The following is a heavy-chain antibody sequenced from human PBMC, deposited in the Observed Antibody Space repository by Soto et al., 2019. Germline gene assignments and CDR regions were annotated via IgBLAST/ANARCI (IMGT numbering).Heavy chain of an antibody. CDR1: GGSISSYY. CDR3: ASPPGFCRGGSGHDS. CDR2: IYYSGST. V-gene: IGHV4-59*08. D-gene: IGHD2-15*01. J-gene: IGHJ4*02. Sequence: PSETLSLTCTVSGGSISSYYWSWIRQPPGKGLEWIGYIYYSGSTNYNPSLKSRVTISVDTSKNQFSLKLSSVTAADTAVYYCASPPGFCRGGSGHDSWGQGTLVTVSS.